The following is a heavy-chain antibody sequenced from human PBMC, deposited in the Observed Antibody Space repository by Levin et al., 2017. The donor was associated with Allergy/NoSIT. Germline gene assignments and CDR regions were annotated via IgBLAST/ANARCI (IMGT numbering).Heavy chain of an antibody. Sequence: SETLSLTCTVSGGSISNYYWSWVRQPPGKGLEWIGYVFHTGSTNYNPSLSSRLTISVDTSRYQLSLRLSSVTAADTAIYYCARDYKFDSWGQGTLVTVSS. CDR3: ARDYKFDS. CDR2: VFHTGST. D-gene: IGHD3-10*01. CDR1: GGSISNYY. J-gene: IGHJ5*01. V-gene: IGHV4-59*01.